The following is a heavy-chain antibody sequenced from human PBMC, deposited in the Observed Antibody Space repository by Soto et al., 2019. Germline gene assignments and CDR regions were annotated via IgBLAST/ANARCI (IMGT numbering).Heavy chain of an antibody. Sequence: PGGSLRLSCAASGFTFSSYGMHWVRQAPGKGLEWVAVISYDGSNKYYADSVKGRFTISRDNSKNTLYLQMNSLRAEDTAVYYCAKDLGKEGITIFGVVILCYGMDVWGQGTTVTVSS. CDR2: ISYDGSNK. CDR3: AKDLGKEGITIFGVVILCYGMDV. D-gene: IGHD3-3*01. CDR1: GFTFSSYG. V-gene: IGHV3-30*18. J-gene: IGHJ6*02.